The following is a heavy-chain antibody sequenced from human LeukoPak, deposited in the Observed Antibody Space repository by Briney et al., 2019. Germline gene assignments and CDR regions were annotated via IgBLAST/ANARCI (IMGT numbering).Heavy chain of an antibody. CDR1: GGSISSSSYY. J-gene: IGHJ4*02. V-gene: IGHV4-39*01. Sequence: PSETLSLTCTVSGGSISSSSYYWGWIRQPPGKGLEWIGSIYYSGSTYYNPSLKSRVTISVDTSKNQFSLKLSPVTAADTAVYYCARLPYCSSTSCYVGGYYFDYWGQGTLVTVSS. D-gene: IGHD2-2*01. CDR3: ARLPYCSSTSCYVGGYYFDY. CDR2: IYYSGST.